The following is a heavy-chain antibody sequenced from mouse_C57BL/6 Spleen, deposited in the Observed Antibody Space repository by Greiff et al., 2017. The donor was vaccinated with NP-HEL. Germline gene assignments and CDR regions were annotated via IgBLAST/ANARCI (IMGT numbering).Heavy chain of an antibody. CDR1: GFTFSSYA. CDR3: TRDRDYGSSLVFDY. V-gene: IGHV5-9-1*02. J-gene: IGHJ2*01. D-gene: IGHD1-1*01. CDR2: ISSGGDYI. Sequence: EVQRVESGEGLVKPGGSLKLSCAASGFTFSSYAMSWVRQTPEKRLEWVAYISSGGDYIYYADTVKGRFTISRDNARNTLYLQMSSLKSEDTAMYYCTRDRDYGSSLVFDYWGQGTTLTVSS.